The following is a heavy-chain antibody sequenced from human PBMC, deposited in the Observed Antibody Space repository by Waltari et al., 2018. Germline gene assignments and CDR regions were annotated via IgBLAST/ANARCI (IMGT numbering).Heavy chain of an antibody. CDR2: IIPIFGTA. J-gene: IGHJ4*02. D-gene: IGHD6-19*01. Sequence: QVQLVQSGAEVKTPGSSVKVSCKASGGTFSSYAISWVRQSPGQGLEWMGGIIPIFGTANYAQKFQGRVTITTDESTSTAYMELSSLRSEDTAVYYCARDPFGGAVAGTGYFDYWGQGTLVTVSS. CDR1: GGTFSSYA. V-gene: IGHV1-69*05. CDR3: ARDPFGGAVAGTGYFDY.